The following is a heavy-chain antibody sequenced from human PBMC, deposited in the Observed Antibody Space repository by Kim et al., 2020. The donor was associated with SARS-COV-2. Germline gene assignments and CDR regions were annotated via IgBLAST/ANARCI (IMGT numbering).Heavy chain of an antibody. V-gene: IGHV4-39*01. CDR2: VSYSGGT. Sequence: SETLSLTCTVSGDSITSRNYWWGWIRQSPGEALEWLGSVSYSGGTFHNPSLKSRVTISVDTSKNQFTLTLTSVTAADTSLYYCARQRGVRRNSYFDSWG. D-gene: IGHD3-16*01. CDR1: GDSITSRNYW. J-gene: IGHJ4*01. CDR3: ARQRGVRRNSYFDS.